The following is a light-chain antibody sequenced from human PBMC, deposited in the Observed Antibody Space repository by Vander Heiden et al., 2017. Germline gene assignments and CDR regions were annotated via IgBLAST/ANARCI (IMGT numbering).Light chain of an antibody. J-gene: IGLJ3*02. V-gene: IGLV2-14*03. Sequence: QSALTQPASVSGSPGQSITISCTGTSSDIGGYKYVSWYQQHPGKAHKLMIYDVSKRPSGVATRFSGSKSGSTASLTISGRQAEDEGDYYCSSYTSTSTWVFGGGTKLTVL. CDR3: SSYTSTSTWV. CDR1: SSDIGGYKY. CDR2: DVS.